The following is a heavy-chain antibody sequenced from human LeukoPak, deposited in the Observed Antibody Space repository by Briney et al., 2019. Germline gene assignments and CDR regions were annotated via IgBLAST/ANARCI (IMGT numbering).Heavy chain of an antibody. J-gene: IGHJ4*02. CDR1: GGSISIYY. CDR2: IYTSGST. D-gene: IGHD4-17*01. V-gene: IGHV4-4*07. Sequence: SGTLSLTCTVSGGSISIYYWNWIRQPAGKGLEWIGRIYTSGSTNYNSSLKSRVTMSVDTSKNQFSLKLSSVTAADTAVYYCAGLTTATTASDYWGQGTLVTVSS. CDR3: AGLTTATTASDY.